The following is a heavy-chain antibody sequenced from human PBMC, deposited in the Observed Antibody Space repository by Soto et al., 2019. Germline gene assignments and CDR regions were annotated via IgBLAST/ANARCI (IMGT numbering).Heavy chain of an antibody. Sequence: SETLSLTCTVSGGSITAYYWSWIRQPPGKGLEWIGYIFYSGSTNYNPSLKSRVTISVDTSKNQFSLKLSSVTAADTAVYYCARKRISMTLGTGFDPWGQGTLVTVSS. J-gene: IGHJ5*02. V-gene: IGHV4-59*01. D-gene: IGHD2-15*01. CDR1: GGSITAYY. CDR2: IFYSGST. CDR3: ARKRISMTLGTGFDP.